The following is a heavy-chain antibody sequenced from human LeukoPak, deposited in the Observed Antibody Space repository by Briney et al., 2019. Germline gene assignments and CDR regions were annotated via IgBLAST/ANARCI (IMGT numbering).Heavy chain of an antibody. CDR1: GFTFSAYA. D-gene: IGHD4-17*01. Sequence: GSLRLSCTASGFTFSAYAMMWVRQAPGKGPEWVSAIRGGGGSAFYADSVKGRFTISRDNSKYTLFLQMNSLRAEDTAVYYCARDPNGDYIGAFDMWGPGTMVAVSS. CDR3: ARDPNGDYIGAFDM. J-gene: IGHJ3*02. CDR2: IRGGGGSA. V-gene: IGHV3-23*01.